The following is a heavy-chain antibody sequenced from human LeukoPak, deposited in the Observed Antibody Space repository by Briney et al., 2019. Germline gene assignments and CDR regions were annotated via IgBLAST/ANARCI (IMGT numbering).Heavy chain of an antibody. Sequence: GGSLRLSCAASGFTFSSYAMSWVRQAPGKGLEWVSAISGSGGSTYYADSVKGRFTISRDNAKNSLYLQMNSLRAEDTAVYYCARDGTYYYYGMDVWGQGTTVTVSS. CDR1: GFTFSSYA. CDR2: ISGSGGST. V-gene: IGHV3-23*01. J-gene: IGHJ6*02. CDR3: ARDGTYYYYGMDV. D-gene: IGHD1-1*01.